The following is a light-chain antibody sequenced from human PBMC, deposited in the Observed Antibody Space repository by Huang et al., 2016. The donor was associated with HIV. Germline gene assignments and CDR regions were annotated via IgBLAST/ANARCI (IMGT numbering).Light chain of an antibody. CDR1: QSVTRRY. CDR3: QQYGSSLGLT. CDR2: DAS. Sequence: EIVLTQSPGTLSLSPGERATLSCRASQSVTRRYIAWYQQKPGQAPRLLIFDASSRATGIPGRFSGSGSGTDFSLTISRLEPEDFAVYYCQQYGSSLGLTFGGETKVEI. J-gene: IGKJ4*01. V-gene: IGKV3-20*01.